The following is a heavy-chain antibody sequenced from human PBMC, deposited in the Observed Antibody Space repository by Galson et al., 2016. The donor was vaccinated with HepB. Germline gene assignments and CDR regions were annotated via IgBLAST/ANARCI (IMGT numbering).Heavy chain of an antibody. Sequence: TLSLTCTVSGGSISSGGYYWSWIRQHPGKGLEWIGYIYYSVSTYYNPSLKSRVTISVDTSKNQFSLKLSSVTAADTAVYYCAGRDYYDSSGYYYWGQGTLVTVSS. V-gene: IGHV4-31*03. D-gene: IGHD3-22*01. CDR1: GGSISSGGYY. CDR3: AGRDYYDSSGYYY. CDR2: IYYSVST. J-gene: IGHJ4*02.